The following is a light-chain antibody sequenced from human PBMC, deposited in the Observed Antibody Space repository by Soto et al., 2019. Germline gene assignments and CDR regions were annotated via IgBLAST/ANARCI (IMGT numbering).Light chain of an antibody. J-gene: IGKJ4*01. CDR3: QQYNSSPLT. CDR2: KAS. V-gene: IGKV1-5*03. CDR1: QSISSW. Sequence: DIQMTQSPSPLSASVGDRVTITFRASQSISSWLAWYQQKPGKAPKLLIYKASSLESGVPSRFSGSGSGTEFTLTISSLQPDDFATYYCQQYNSSPLTFGGGTKVDIK.